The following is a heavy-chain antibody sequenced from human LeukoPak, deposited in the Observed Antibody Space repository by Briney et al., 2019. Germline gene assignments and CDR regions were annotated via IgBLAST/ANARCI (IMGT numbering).Heavy chain of an antibody. V-gene: IGHV1-69*04. CDR3: ARDHGLLGYYYGMDV. D-gene: IGHD2-15*01. CDR1: GGTLISYA. J-gene: IGHJ6*02. Sequence: ASVKVSCKASGGTLISYAISWVRQAPGQGLEWMGRIIPIFGIANYAQKFQGRVTITADKSTSTAYMELSSLRSEDTAVYYCARDHGLLGYYYGMDVWGQGTTVTVSS. CDR2: IIPIFGIA.